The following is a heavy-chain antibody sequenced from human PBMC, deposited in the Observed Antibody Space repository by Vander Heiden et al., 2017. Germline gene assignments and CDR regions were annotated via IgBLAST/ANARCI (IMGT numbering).Heavy chain of an antibody. V-gene: IGHV3-15*01. CDR3: STAPYGSGSYFWY. Sequence: EVQLVESGGGLVKPGGSLRLSCAASGFTFPNAWMIWVRQAPGKGLEWVGRIKSKPDGGTTDYAASVKGRFTISRDDSKDTLYLEMNGLKTEDTAVYYCSTAPYGSGSYFWYWGQGTLVTVSS. CDR1: GFTFPNAW. J-gene: IGHJ4*02. D-gene: IGHD3-10*01. CDR2: IKSKPDGGTT.